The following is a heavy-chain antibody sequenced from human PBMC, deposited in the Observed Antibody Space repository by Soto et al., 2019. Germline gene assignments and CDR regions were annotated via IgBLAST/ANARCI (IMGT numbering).Heavy chain of an antibody. J-gene: IGHJ6*03. Sequence: SETLSLTCAVYGGSFSGYYWSWIRQPPGKGLEWIGEINHSGSTNYNPSLKSRVTISVDTSKNQFSLKLSSVTAADTAVYYCARGRESSSSLDYYYYMDVWGKGTTVTVSS. CDR2: INHSGST. CDR3: ARGRESSSSLDYYYYMDV. V-gene: IGHV4-34*01. CDR1: GGSFSGYY. D-gene: IGHD6-6*01.